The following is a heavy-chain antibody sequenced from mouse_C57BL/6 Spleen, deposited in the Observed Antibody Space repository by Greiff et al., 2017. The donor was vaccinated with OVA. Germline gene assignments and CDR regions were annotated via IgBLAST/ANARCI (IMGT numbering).Heavy chain of an antibody. V-gene: IGHV1-15*01. D-gene: IGHD1-1*02. CDR2: IDPETGGT. CDR3: TRDGRGYFDY. J-gene: IGHJ2*01. Sequence: QVQLKESGAELVRPGASVTLSCKASGYTFTDYEMHWVKQTPVHGLEWIGAIDPETGGTAYNQKFKGKAILTADKSSSTAYMELRSLTSEDSTVYYCTRDGRGYFDYWGQGTTLTVSS. CDR1: GYTFTDYE.